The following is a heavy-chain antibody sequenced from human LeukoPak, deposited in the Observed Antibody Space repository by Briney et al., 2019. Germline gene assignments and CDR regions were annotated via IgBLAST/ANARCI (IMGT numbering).Heavy chain of an antibody. V-gene: IGHV4-34*01. D-gene: IGHD6-6*01. CDR3: ARGPGLVLRYMDV. CDR2: INHSGSI. CDR1: GGSFSGYY. J-gene: IGHJ6*03. Sequence: KPSETLSLTCTVYGGSFSGYYWSWIRQPPGRGLEWIGEINHSGSINYNPSLKSRVTISVDTSKNQFSLKLSSVTAADTAVYYCARGPGLVLRYMDVWDKGTTVTVSS.